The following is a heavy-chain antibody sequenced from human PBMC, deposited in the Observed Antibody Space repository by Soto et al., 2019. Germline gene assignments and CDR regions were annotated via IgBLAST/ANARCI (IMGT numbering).Heavy chain of an antibody. CDR2: IKKDGSEK. CDR1: AFTFSTYW. Sequence: PGGSLRLSCAASAFTFSTYWMSWVRQAPGKGLEWVANIKKDGSEKYYVDSLKGRFTISRDNARNSLYLQMNSLRAEDTAVYYCARGVEMATLAVRYYFDFWGQGTLVTVSS. CDR3: ARGVEMATLAVRYYFDF. D-gene: IGHD5-12*01. J-gene: IGHJ4*02. V-gene: IGHV3-7*01.